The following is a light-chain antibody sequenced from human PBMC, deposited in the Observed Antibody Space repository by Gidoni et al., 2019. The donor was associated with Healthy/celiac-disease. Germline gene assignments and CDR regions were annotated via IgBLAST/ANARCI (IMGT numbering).Light chain of an antibody. J-gene: IGLJ3*02. V-gene: IGLV2-23*01. CDR3: CSYAGSWV. Sequence: QSALTQPASVSASPGQSITISCTATSSDVGSYNLVSWYQQHPGKAPKLMIYEGSKRPSGVSNRFSGSKSGNTASLTISGLQAEDEAYYYCCSYAGSWVFGGGTKLTVL. CDR1: SSDVGSYNL. CDR2: EGS.